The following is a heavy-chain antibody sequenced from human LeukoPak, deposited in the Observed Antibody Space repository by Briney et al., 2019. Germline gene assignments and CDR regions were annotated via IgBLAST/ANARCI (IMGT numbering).Heavy chain of an antibody. CDR1: GGTLSSYS. D-gene: IGHD6-13*01. Sequence: SVKVSCKASGGTLSSYSIMWVPQAPGQGLEWRGGIIPIFGTANYAQKFEGRVRITTDESTSTAYMELSSLRSEDTAVYYCARRSGYSSSWYWFDTWGQGTLVTVSS. CDR3: ARRSGYSSSWYWFDT. J-gene: IGHJ5*02. CDR2: IIPIFGTA. V-gene: IGHV1-69*05.